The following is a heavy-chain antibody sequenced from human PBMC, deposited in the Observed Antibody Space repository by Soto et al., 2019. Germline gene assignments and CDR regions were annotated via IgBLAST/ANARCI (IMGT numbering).Heavy chain of an antibody. CDR3: AKDPTNYYDFWSGPGYYFDY. Sequence: QVQRVESGGGVVQPGRSLRLSCAASGFTFSSYGMHWVRQAPGKGLELVAVISYDGSNKYYADSVKGRFTISRDNSKNTLYLQMNSLRAEDTAVYYCAKDPTNYYDFWSGPGYYFDYWGQGTLVTVSS. J-gene: IGHJ4*02. V-gene: IGHV3-30*18. CDR2: ISYDGSNK. D-gene: IGHD3-3*01. CDR1: GFTFSSYG.